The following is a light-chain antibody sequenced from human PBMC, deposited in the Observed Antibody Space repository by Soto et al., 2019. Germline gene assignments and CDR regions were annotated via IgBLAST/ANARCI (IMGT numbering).Light chain of an antibody. CDR3: CSNAAGSTYV. J-gene: IGLJ1*01. Sequence: QSVLTQPASVSGSPGQSITISCTGTSSDVGSHNLVSWYQQYPGKAPKLIIFEASKRPSGVSNRFSGSKSGSTVSLTISGLQDEDEADYYCCSNAAGSTYVFGTGTKVTVL. CDR2: EAS. V-gene: IGLV2-23*01. CDR1: SSDVGSHNL.